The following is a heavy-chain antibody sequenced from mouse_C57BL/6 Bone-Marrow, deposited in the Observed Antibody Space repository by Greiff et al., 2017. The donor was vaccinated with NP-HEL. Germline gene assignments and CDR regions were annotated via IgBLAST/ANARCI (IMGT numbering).Heavy chain of an antibody. Sequence: QVQLQQSGPELVKPGASVKISCKASGYAFSSSWMNWVKQRPGTGLEWIGRIYPGDGATNYNGKFKGKATLTADKSSSTAYMQLSSLTSEDSAVYFCAIDSSGYVGYWGQGTTLTVSS. J-gene: IGHJ2*01. CDR2: IYPGDGAT. D-gene: IGHD3-2*02. V-gene: IGHV1-82*01. CDR3: AIDSSGYVGY. CDR1: GYAFSSSW.